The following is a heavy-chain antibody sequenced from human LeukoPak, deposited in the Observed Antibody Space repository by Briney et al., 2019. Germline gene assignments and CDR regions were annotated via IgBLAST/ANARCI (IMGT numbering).Heavy chain of an antibody. CDR1: GFTVSSNY. Sequence: GGSLRLSCAASGFTVSSNYMSWVRQAPGKGLEWVSSISSSSSYIYYADSVKGRFTISRDNAKNSLYLQMNSLRAEDTAVYYCARDLGYYDGLHYYGMDVWGQGTTVTVSS. CDR3: ARDLGYYDGLHYYGMDV. V-gene: IGHV3-21*01. D-gene: IGHD3-22*01. CDR2: ISSSSSYI. J-gene: IGHJ6*02.